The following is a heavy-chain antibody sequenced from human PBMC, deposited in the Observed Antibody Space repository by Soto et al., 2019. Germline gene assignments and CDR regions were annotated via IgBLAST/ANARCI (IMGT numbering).Heavy chain of an antibody. CDR1: GYSFTSYW. J-gene: IGHJ6*02. CDR2: IYPGDSDT. Sequence: PGESLKISCKGSGYSFTSYWIGWVRQMPGKGLEWMGIIYPGDSDTRYSPSFQGQVTISADKSISTAYLQWSSLKASDTAMYYCARHTPYCSGGSCYSYYYYAMDVWGQGTTVTVSS. V-gene: IGHV5-51*01. CDR3: ARHTPYCSGGSCYSYYYYAMDV. D-gene: IGHD2-15*01.